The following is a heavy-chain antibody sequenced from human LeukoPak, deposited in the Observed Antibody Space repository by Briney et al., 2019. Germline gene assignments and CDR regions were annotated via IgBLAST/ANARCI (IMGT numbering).Heavy chain of an antibody. J-gene: IGHJ6*02. CDR2: MKQDGSER. CDR1: GFTFSDSW. D-gene: IGHD3-16*01. Sequence: GGSLRLSCEASGFTFSDSWMSWVRQAPGKGLEWVANMKQDGSERDYVDSVKGRFTISRDNARNSLYLQMSSLRAEDTAVYYCATYTHWVAGDVWGQGTAVTVSS. CDR3: ATYTHWVAGDV. V-gene: IGHV3-7*01.